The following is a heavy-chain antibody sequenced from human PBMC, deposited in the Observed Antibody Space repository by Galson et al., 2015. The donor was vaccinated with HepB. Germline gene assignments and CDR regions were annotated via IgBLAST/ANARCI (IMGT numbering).Heavy chain of an antibody. V-gene: IGHV3-48*01. CDR1: GITFNSYG. J-gene: IGHJ4*02. CDR3: VTDPDGDLDFDF. CDR2: ISSGDYSVI. D-gene: IGHD7-27*01. Sequence: SLRLSCAVSGITFNSYGMNWVRQAPGKGLEWISHISSGDYSVITYADSVKGRFTSSRDNAKNALYLLMTGLRAEDTAVYYCVTDPDGDLDFDFWGQGTLVTVSS.